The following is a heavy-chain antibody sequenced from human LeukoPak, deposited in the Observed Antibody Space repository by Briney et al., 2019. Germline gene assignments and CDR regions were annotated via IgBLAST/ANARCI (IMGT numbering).Heavy chain of an antibody. V-gene: IGHV3-30*18. D-gene: IGHD2-15*01. J-gene: IGHJ4*02. Sequence: GGSLRLSCAASGFTFSSYSMNWVRQAPGKGLEWVVVMSHDGSNNNYADSVKGRFTISRDNSKNTLYLQMNSLRPEDTAVYYCAKVRVGTAHFDYWGQGTLVTVSS. CDR2: MSHDGSNN. CDR3: AKVRVGTAHFDY. CDR1: GFTFSSYS.